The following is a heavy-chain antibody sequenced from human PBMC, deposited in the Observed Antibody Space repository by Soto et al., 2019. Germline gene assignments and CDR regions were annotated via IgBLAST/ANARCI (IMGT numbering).Heavy chain of an antibody. D-gene: IGHD3-10*01. CDR3: ATGGFRVHYGMDV. Sequence: EVQLSESGGGLVQIGGSLRLSCAASGSYFSAYAMNWVRQAPGKGLEWVSAISRSGDITYYADSVTGRFSISRDNSKNTLYLQMNSLRAEDTAVYYCATGGFRVHYGMDVWGQGTTVTVSS. CDR1: GSYFSAYA. J-gene: IGHJ6*02. CDR2: ISRSGDIT. V-gene: IGHV3-23*01.